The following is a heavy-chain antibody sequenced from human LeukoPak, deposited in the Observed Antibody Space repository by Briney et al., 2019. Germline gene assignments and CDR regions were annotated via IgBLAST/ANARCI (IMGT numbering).Heavy chain of an antibody. J-gene: IGHJ4*02. CDR3: AKPGREGYSFTNFDY. V-gene: IGHV3-23*01. Sequence: PGGSLRLSCAASGFTFSRYAMSWVRQAPGKGLEWVSAISGSGGSTYYADSVKGRFTISRDNSKNTPYLQMNSLRAEDTAVYYCAKPGREGYSFTNFDYWGQGTLVTVSS. D-gene: IGHD5-18*01. CDR2: ISGSGGST. CDR1: GFTFSRYA.